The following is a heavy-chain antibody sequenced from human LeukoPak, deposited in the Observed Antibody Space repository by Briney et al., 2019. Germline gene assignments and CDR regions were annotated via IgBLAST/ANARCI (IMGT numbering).Heavy chain of an antibody. J-gene: IGHJ5*02. D-gene: IGHD3-9*01. CDR2: IYYSGST. Sequence: SQTLSLTCTVSGGSISSGGYYWSWIRQHPGKGLEWIGYIYYSGSTYYNPSLKSRVTISVDTSKNQFSLKLSSVTAADTAVYYCARVTGYDILTGQSRNWFDPWGQGTLVTVSS. CDR3: ARVTGYDILTGQSRNWFDP. CDR1: GGSISSGGYY. V-gene: IGHV4-31*03.